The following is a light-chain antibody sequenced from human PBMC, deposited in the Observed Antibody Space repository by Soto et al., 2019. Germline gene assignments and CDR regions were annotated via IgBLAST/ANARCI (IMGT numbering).Light chain of an antibody. CDR1: QSVSSY. Sequence: EIVLTQSPATLSLSPGERATLSCRASQSVSSYLAWYQQKPGQAPRLLIYDASNRATGIPARFSGSGSGTDFTLTISSLEPEDCAVYYCQQRNNWPLYTFGQGTKLEIK. CDR3: QQRNNWPLYT. J-gene: IGKJ2*01. CDR2: DAS. V-gene: IGKV3-11*01.